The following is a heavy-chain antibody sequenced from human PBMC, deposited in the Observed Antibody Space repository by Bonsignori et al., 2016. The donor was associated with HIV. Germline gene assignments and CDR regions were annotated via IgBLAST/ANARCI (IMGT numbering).Heavy chain of an antibody. D-gene: IGHD3-22*01. Sequence: WIRQPPGKGLEWVAFIRYDGSNKYYADSVKGRFTISRDNSKNTLYLQMNSLRAEDTAVYYCAKDRITMIVGHDAFDIWGQGTMVTVSS. CDR2: IRYDGSNK. J-gene: IGHJ3*02. CDR3: AKDRITMIVGHDAFDI. V-gene: IGHV3-30*02.